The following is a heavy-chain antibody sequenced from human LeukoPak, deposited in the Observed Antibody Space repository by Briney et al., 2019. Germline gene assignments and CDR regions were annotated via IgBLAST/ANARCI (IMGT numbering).Heavy chain of an antibody. J-gene: IGHJ4*02. D-gene: IGHD3-10*01. CDR1: GFTFDDYA. CDR3: AKDRGLKEYYFDY. V-gene: IGHV3-9*01. CDR2: ISWNSGSI. Sequence: GRSLRLSCAASGFTFDDYAMHWVRQAPGKGLEWVSGISWNSGSIGYADSVKGRFTISRDNAKNSLYLQMNSLRAEDTALYYCAKDRGLKEYYFDYWGQGTLVTVSS.